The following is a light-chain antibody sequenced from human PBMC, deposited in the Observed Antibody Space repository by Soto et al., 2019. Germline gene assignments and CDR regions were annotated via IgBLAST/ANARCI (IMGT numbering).Light chain of an antibody. CDR3: SSYATSNTLV. CDR1: SSDVGNNNY. Sequence: QSVLTQPASVSGFPGQSITISCTGTSSDVGNNNYVSWYQQHPGKAPKLMIFEVSDRPSGISNRFSGSKSGNTASLTISGLQSEDEADYYCSSYATSNTLVFGTGTKVTVL. CDR2: EVS. V-gene: IGLV2-14*01. J-gene: IGLJ1*01.